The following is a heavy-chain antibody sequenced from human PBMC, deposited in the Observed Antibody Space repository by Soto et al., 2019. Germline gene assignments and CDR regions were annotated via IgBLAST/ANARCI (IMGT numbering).Heavy chain of an antibody. CDR1: GFTFSSYG. CDR3: ARDRIAVAGTVGDWFDP. V-gene: IGHV3-33*01. D-gene: IGHD6-19*01. Sequence: GGSLRLSCAASGFTFSSYGMHWVRQAPGKGLEWVAVIWYDGSNKYYADSVKGRFTISRDNSKNTLYLQMNSLRAEDTAVYYCARDRIAVAGTVGDWFDPWGHGTLVTVSS. J-gene: IGHJ5*02. CDR2: IWYDGSNK.